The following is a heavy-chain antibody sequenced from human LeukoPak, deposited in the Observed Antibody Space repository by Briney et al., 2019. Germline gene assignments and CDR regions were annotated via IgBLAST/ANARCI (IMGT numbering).Heavy chain of an antibody. CDR3: AKLSPVKLRGWWFDP. CDR1: GFTFDDYG. D-gene: IGHD4-17*01. Sequence: PGGSLRLSCAASGFTFDDYGMSWVRQAPGKGLEWVSGINWNGGSTGYADSVKGRFTISRDNAKNSLYLQMNSLRAEDTAVYYCAKLSPVKLRGWWFDPWGQGTLVTVSS. J-gene: IGHJ5*02. V-gene: IGHV3-20*04. CDR2: INWNGGST.